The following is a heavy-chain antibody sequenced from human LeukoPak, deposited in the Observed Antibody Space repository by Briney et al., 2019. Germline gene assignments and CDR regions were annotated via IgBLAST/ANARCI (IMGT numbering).Heavy chain of an antibody. D-gene: IGHD3-3*01. CDR2: ITYDGSNK. CDR3: ATSRWSGFVDS. CDR1: GFSFKDYN. J-gene: IGHJ5*01. V-gene: IGHV3-30*03. Sequence: GGSLRLSCAASGFSFKDYNIHWVRQAPGKGLEWVAVITYDGSNKYYTDSVKGRFTISRHNAKNTVFLHMNSLRVEDTAVYYCATSRWSGFVDSWGQGTLVTVSS.